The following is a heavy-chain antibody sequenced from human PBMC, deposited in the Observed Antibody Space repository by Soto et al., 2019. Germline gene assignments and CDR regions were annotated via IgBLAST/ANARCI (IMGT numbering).Heavy chain of an antibody. CDR1: GASVTSGDYS. V-gene: IGHV4-30-2*01. J-gene: IGHJ5*01. Sequence: KPSETLSLTXTVSGASVTSGDYSWAWIRQTPAKGLEWIGYMYHSGSSYYNRSLKRRITMSVDTSKNQYSLTLSSVTAADATVYYCGRYFGRNPWFDSWGQGTLVTVSS. CDR3: GRYFGRNPWFDS. D-gene: IGHD3-3*01. CDR2: MYHSGSS.